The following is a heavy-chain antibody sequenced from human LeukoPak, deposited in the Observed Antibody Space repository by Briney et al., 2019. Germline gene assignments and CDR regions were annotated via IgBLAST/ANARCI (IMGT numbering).Heavy chain of an antibody. J-gene: IGHJ6*02. CDR1: GYNLTELS. D-gene: IGHD2-2*01. CDR2: FDPEDGET. V-gene: IGHV1-24*01. Sequence: ASVKVSCKVSGYNLTELSVHWVRQAPGKGLEWMGGFDPEDGETIYAQKFQGRVTMTEDTSTDTAYMELNSLRSDDTAVYYCATDPGETVPAAKGPRGDYCYGMDVWGQGTTVTVSS. CDR3: ATDPGETVPAAKGPRGDYCYGMDV.